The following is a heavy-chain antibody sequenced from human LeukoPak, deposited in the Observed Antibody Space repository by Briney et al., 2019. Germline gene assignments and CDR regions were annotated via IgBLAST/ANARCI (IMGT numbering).Heavy chain of an antibody. D-gene: IGHD3-3*01. CDR2: VYYSGST. CDR1: GGSISSYY. CDR3: ARVITIFGVVIPDAFDI. Sequence: PSETLSLTCTVSGGSISSYYWSWIRQPPGKGLEWIGYVYYSGSTNYNPSLKSRVTISVDTSKNQFSLKLSSVTAADTAVYYCARVITIFGVVIPDAFDIWGQGTMVTVSS. V-gene: IGHV4-59*01. J-gene: IGHJ3*02.